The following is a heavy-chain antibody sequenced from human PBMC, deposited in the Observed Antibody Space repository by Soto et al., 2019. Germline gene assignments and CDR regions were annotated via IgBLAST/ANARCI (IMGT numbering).Heavy chain of an antibody. CDR1: GGTFSSYA. V-gene: IGHV1-69*13. J-gene: IGHJ5*01. CDR3: ATDPGGPPLNRFDS. CDR2: IIPIFGTA. D-gene: IGHD3-16*01. Sequence: SVKVSCKASGGTFSSYAISWVRQAPGQGLEWMGGIIPIFGTANYAQKFQGRVTITADESTSTAYMELSSLRSEDTAVYYCATDPGGPPLNRFDSWGHGTLVTVSS.